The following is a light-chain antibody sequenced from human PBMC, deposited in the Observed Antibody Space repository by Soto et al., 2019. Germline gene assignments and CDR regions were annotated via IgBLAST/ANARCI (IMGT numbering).Light chain of an antibody. J-gene: IGLJ3*02. CDR2: DVN. CDR3: SSWTTSTTMV. CDR1: RSDIGAYNF. Sequence: QSALTQPASVSGSPGQSITISCTGTRSDIGAYNFVSWYQQHPGDVPKLILYDVNVRPSGVSNRSSGSKSGNTASLTISGLQAEDEADYSCSSWTTSTTMVFGGGTKLTVL. V-gene: IGLV2-14*03.